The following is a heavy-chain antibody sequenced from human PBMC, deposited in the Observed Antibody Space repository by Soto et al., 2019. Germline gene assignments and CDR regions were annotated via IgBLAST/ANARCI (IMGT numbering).Heavy chain of an antibody. CDR1: GGTFSSYA. D-gene: IGHD3-9*01. CDR2: IIPIFGTA. J-gene: IGHJ6*02. CDR3: APGYYDILTGNPYYYYGMDV. Sequence: QVQLVQSGAEVKKPGSSVKVSCKASGGTFSSYAISWVRQAPGQGLEWMGGIIPIFGTANYAQKFQGRVTLTADKSTSTAYMELSSLRSEDTAVYYCAPGYYDILTGNPYYYYGMDVWGQGTTVTVSS. V-gene: IGHV1-69*06.